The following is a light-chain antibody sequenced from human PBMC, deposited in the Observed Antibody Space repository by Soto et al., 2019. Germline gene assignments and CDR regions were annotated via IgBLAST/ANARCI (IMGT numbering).Light chain of an antibody. Sequence: DIVLTQSPATLSLSRGESATLSCRASQSFXSNLAWYKAEPCQSPRRLIXDATNRATGIPARFIGSGSGTDFTLTISSLEPEDFAVYYCQQRSNWPERTFGGGTKVDIK. J-gene: IGKJ4*01. V-gene: IGKV3-11*01. CDR2: DAT. CDR3: QQRSNWPERT. CDR1: QSFXSN.